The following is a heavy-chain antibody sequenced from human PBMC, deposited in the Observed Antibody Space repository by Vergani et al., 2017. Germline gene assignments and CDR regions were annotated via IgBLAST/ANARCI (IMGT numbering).Heavy chain of an antibody. CDR2: MYHSGST. Sequence: QVRLLESGPGLVKPSETLSLTCSVSGGSMSGYYWSWIRQPPGKELEWIGYMYHSGSTNYNPSLETRVTISGDTSKNQFSLKLNSVTAADTAVYYCGRVADFYGLGSRLLDLWGQGILVTVSS. D-gene: IGHD3-10*01. CDR1: GGSMSGYY. V-gene: IGHV4-59*01. J-gene: IGHJ5*02. CDR3: GRVADFYGLGSRLLDL.